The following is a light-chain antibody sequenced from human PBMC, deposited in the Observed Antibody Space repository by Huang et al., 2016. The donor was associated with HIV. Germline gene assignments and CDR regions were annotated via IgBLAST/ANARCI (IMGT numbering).Light chain of an antibody. CDR2: GAS. V-gene: IGKV3-15*01. CDR1: QSVRSN. CDR3: QQYNNWPPLT. Sequence: EIVLTQSPATLSVSPGERATLSCRASQSVRSNLAWYQQKPGQAPRLLIYGASTRATGIPARFSCSGSGTEFTLTISSLQSEDVAVYYCQQYNNWPPLTFGGGTKVEIK. J-gene: IGKJ4*01.